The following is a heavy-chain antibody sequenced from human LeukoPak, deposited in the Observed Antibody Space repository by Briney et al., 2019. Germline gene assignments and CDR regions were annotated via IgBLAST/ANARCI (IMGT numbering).Heavy chain of an antibody. CDR1: GGTFSSYT. CDR3: ARDPGYCSSTSCYTRLGY. CDR2: IIPILGIA. V-gene: IGHV1-69*04. Sequence: AASVKVSCKASGGTFSSYTISWVRQAPGQGLEWMGRIIPILGIAHYAQKFQGRVTITADKSTSTAYMELSSLRSEDTAVYYCARDPGYCSSTSCYTRLGYWGQGTLVTVSS. J-gene: IGHJ4*02. D-gene: IGHD2-2*02.